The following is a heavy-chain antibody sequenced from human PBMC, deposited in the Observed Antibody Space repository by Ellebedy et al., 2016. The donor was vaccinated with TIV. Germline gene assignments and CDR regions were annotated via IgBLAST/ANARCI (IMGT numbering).Heavy chain of an antibody. J-gene: IGHJ3*02. CDR1: GGSFSGYY. D-gene: IGHD6-6*01. V-gene: IGHV4-34*01. CDR3: ARALKYIAARHARGGAFDI. CDR2: INHSGST. Sequence: SETLSLTXAVYGGSFSGYYWSWIRQPPGKGLEWIGEINHSGSTNYNPSLKSRVTISVDTSKNQFSLKLSSVTAADTAVYYCARALKYIAARHARGGAFDIWGQGTMVTVSS.